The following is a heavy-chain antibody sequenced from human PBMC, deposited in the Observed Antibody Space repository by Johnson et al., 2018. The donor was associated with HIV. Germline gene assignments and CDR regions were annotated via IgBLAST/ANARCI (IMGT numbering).Heavy chain of an antibody. CDR2: IKSKSDGGTT. CDR3: TTGISWFGAITFDI. J-gene: IGHJ3*02. D-gene: IGHD3-10*01. CDR1: GFTFSNAW. Sequence: VQLVESGGGLVKPGVSLRLSCAASGFTFSNAWMSWVRQAPGKGLEWVGRIKSKSDGGTTDSAAPVKGRFTISRDDSKNTLYLQMNSLKTEHTAVYYCTTGISWFGAITFDIWGQGTMVTVSS. V-gene: IGHV3-15*01.